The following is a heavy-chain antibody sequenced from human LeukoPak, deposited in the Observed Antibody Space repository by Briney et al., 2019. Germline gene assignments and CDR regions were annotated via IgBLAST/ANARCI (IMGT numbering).Heavy chain of an antibody. J-gene: IGHJ4*02. CDR1: GFTFSSYG. V-gene: IGHV3-30*18. CDR3: AKLYDILTGYYNVDY. Sequence: GRTLRLSCAASGFTFSSYGMHWVRHAPGKGLEWVAVISYDGSNKYYADSVKGRFTISRDNSKNTLYLQMNSLRAEDTAVYYCAKLYDILTGYYNVDYWGQGTLVTVPS. CDR2: ISYDGSNK. D-gene: IGHD3-9*01.